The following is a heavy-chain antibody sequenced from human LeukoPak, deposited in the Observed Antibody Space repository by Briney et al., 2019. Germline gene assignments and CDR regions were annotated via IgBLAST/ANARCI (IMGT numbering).Heavy chain of an antibody. D-gene: IGHD2-15*01. J-gene: IGHJ3*02. CDR1: GGSFSGYY. CDR2: INHSGST. CDR3: ARTADSSLGGSAFDI. Sequence: PSETLSLTCAVYGGSFSGYYWSWIRQPPVKVLEWIGEINHSGSTNYNPSLKSRVTISVDTSKNQFSLKLSSVTAADTAVYYCARTADSSLGGSAFDIWGQGTMVTVSS. V-gene: IGHV4-34*01.